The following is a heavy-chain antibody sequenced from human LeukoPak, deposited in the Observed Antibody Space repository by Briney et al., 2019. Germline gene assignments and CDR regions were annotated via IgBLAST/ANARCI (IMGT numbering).Heavy chain of an antibody. J-gene: IGHJ3*02. V-gene: IGHV4-59*08. CDR1: GGSISSYF. Sequence: SETLSLTCTVSGGSISSYFWSWIRQPPGKGLEWIGYIYYSVSTNYNPSFKSRVTISVDTSKNQFSLRLSSVTAADTAVYYCARPYSSGWYGAFDIWGQGTMVTVSS. D-gene: IGHD6-19*01. CDR3: ARPYSSGWYGAFDI. CDR2: IYYSVST.